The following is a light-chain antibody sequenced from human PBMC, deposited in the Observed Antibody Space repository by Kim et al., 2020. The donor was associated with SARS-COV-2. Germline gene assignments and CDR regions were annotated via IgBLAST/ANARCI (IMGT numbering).Light chain of an antibody. CDR3: QQYNNWPRT. CDR1: QSVSRN. J-gene: IGKJ4*01. V-gene: IGKV3-15*01. CDR2: GAS. Sequence: EIVMTQSPVTLSVSPGERATLSCRASQSVSRNLAWYQQKPGQAPRLLIYGASTRATGIPARFSGSGSGTEFTLTISSLQSEDFAVYYCQQYNNWPRTFGGGTKVDIK.